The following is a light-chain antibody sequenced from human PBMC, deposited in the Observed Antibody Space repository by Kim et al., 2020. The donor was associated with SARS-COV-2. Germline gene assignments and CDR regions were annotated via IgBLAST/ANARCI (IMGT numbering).Light chain of an antibody. J-gene: IGKJ4*01. CDR2: AAS. Sequence: ASVGDRVTITCRASQSITSYLNWYQQKPGKAPRLLIYAASSLQSGVPARYSGSGSGTDFTLTITSLQPEDFATYYCQQSYSIPLTFGGGTKVDIK. CDR1: QSITSY. CDR3: QQSYSIPLT. V-gene: IGKV1-39*01.